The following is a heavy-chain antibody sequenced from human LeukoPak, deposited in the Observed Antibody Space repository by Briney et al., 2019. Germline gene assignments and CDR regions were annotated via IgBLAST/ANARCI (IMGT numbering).Heavy chain of an antibody. J-gene: IGHJ4*02. CDR2: ISGSGDST. CDR1: GFTFSTYG. D-gene: IGHD3-22*01. Sequence: GGSLRLSCAASGFTFSTYGMSWVRQAPGKGLEWVSAISGSGDSTYYADSVKGRFTISRDNSKNTLYLQMNSLRAEDTALYYCARNRFGDSSGSDYWGQGTLVTVSS. CDR3: ARNRFGDSSGSDY. V-gene: IGHV3-23*01.